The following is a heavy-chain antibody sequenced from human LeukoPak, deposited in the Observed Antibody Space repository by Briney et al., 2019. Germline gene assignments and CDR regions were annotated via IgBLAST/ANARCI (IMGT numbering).Heavy chain of an antibody. CDR2: INHSGST. CDR1: GGSFSGYY. V-gene: IGHV4-34*01. D-gene: IGHD2-2*01. J-gene: IGHJ5*02. CDR3: ASQRLGYCSSTSCHNWFDP. Sequence: SETLSLTCAVYGGSFSGYYWSWIRQPPGKGLEWIGGINHSGSTNYNPSLKSRVTISVDTSKNQFSLKLSSVTAADTAVYYCASQRLGYCSSTSCHNWFDPWGQGTLVTVSS.